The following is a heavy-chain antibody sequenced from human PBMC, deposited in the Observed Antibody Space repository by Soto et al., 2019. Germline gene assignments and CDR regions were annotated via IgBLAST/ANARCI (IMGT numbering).Heavy chain of an antibody. D-gene: IGHD3-3*01. V-gene: IGHV1-2*02. CDR3: ARVKVLRFLEWLGYYYYYGMDV. Sequence: GASVKVSCKASGYTFTGYYMHWVRQAPGQGLEWMGWINPNSGGTNYAQKFQGRVTMTRDTSISIAYMELSRLRSDDTAVYYCARVKVLRFLEWLGYYYYYGMDVWGQGTTVTVSS. CDR1: GYTFTGYY. J-gene: IGHJ6*02. CDR2: INPNSGGT.